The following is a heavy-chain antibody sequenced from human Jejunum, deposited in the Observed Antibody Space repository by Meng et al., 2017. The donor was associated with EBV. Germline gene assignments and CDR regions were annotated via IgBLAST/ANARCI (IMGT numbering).Heavy chain of an antibody. Sequence: QVHLVQSGSELKKPGASVKVSCKASGYTFTSSGINWVRQAPGQGLEWMGWINTNTGYPTYAQDFTGRFVFSLDTSVSTAYLQITSLSTEDNAVYYCARVRPGGGWFDPWGQGTLVTVSS. CDR2: INTNTGYP. J-gene: IGHJ5*02. CDR3: ARVRPGGGWFDP. D-gene: IGHD2-8*02. V-gene: IGHV7-4-1*02. CDR1: GYTFTSSG.